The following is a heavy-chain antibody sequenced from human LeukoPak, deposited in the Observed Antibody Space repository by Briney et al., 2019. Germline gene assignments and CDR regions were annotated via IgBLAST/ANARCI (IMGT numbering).Heavy chain of an antibody. CDR1: GFTFSTYD. D-gene: IGHD3-3*01. V-gene: IGHV3-21*01. CDR2: ISSSSSYI. J-gene: IGHJ4*02. Sequence: GGSLRLSCAASGFTFSTYDMNWVRQAPGKGREWVSCISSSSSYIYYADSVKGRFTISRDNAKNLLYLQMNSLRAEDTAVYYCATGPILGFDYWGQGTLVTVSS. CDR3: ATGPILGFDY.